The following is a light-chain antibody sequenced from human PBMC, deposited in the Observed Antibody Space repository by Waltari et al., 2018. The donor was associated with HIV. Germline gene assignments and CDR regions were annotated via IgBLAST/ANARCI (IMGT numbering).Light chain of an antibody. CDR1: QDITDS. Sequence: AILMTQSPSSFSASTGDRVTITCRASQDITDSLAWYQQKPGKAPKLLIYEASTLQSGVPSRFSGSGSGTDFTLTISCLQSEDFATYYCQQYYSFSWTFGQGTKVEIK. CDR2: EAS. J-gene: IGKJ1*01. V-gene: IGKV1-8*01. CDR3: QQYYSFSWT.